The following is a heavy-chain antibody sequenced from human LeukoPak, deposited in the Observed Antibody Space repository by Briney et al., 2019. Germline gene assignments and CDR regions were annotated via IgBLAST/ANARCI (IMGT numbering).Heavy chain of an antibody. CDR1: GFTFSSYL. CDR3: AASGSRGSRNAEYFQH. V-gene: IGHV3-7*01. J-gene: IGHJ1*01. CDR2: IKQDGSEK. D-gene: IGHD3-10*01. Sequence: GGSLRLSCAASGFTFSSYLMSWVRQAPGKGREWVANIKQDGSEKYYVDSVKGRFTISRDNAKNSLYLQMNSLRAEDTAVYYCAASGSRGSRNAEYFQHWGQGTLVTVPS.